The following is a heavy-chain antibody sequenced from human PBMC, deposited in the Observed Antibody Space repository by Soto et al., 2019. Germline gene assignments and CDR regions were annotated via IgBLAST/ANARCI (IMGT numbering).Heavy chain of an antibody. J-gene: IGHJ4*01. V-gene: IGHV1-69*01. CDR2: IIPIFGTA. Sequence: QVQLVQSGAEVKKPGSSVKVSCKASGGTFSSYAISWMRQAPGQGLQWMGGIIPIFGTANYAQKFQGRVTITADESTSTAYMELSSLRSEDTAVYYCARGAAYYDSTGYYYGVYWGHGTLVTVSS. CDR3: ARGAAYYDSTGYYYGVY. D-gene: IGHD3-22*01. CDR1: GGTFSSYA.